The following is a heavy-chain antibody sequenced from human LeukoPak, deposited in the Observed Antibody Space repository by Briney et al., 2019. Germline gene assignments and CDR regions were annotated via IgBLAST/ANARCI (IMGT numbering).Heavy chain of an antibody. J-gene: IGHJ4*02. V-gene: IGHV1-24*01. CDR3: ATDSPWVVFGGSSSWYYFGY. CDR1: GYNLTELS. D-gene: IGHD6-13*01. CDR2: FDPEDGET. Sequence: ASVKVSCKVSGYNLTELSMHWVRQAPGKGLEWMGGFDPEDGETIYAQKFQGRVTMTEDTSTDTAYMELSSLRSEDTAVYYCATDSPWVVFGGSSSWYYFGYWGQGALVTVSS.